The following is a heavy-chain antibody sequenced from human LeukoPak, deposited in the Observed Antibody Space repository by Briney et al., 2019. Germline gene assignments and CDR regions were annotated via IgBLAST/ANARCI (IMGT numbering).Heavy chain of an antibody. Sequence: GGSLRLSCAASGFTFSSYSMNWVRQAPGKGLEWVSSISSSSSYIYYADSVKGRFTISRDNAKNSLYLQMNSLRAEDTAVYYCAKEPNYYGSGSYSPPPYYFDYWGQGTLVTVSS. J-gene: IGHJ4*02. V-gene: IGHV3-21*04. D-gene: IGHD3-10*01. CDR2: ISSSSSYI. CDR3: AKEPNYYGSGSYSPPPYYFDY. CDR1: GFTFSSYS.